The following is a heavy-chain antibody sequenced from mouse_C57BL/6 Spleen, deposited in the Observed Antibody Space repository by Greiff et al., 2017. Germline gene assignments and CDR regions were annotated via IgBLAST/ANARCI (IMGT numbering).Heavy chain of an antibody. D-gene: IGHD2-14*01. V-gene: IGHV14-2*01. Sequence: VQLQQPGAELVKPGASVKLSCTASGFNIKDYYMHWVKQRTEQGLEWIGRIDPEDGATKYAPKFQGKATITADTSSNTASLQLSSLTSEDTAVYYCARLGGTTKYFDYWGQGTTLTVSS. J-gene: IGHJ2*01. CDR3: ARLGGTTKYFDY. CDR2: IDPEDGAT. CDR1: GFNIKDYY.